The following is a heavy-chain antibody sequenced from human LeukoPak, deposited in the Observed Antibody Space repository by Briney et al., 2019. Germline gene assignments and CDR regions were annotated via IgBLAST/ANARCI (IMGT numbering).Heavy chain of an antibody. CDR2: ISAYNGDT. CDR3: AREEGAPIAAANI. V-gene: IGHV1-18*01. D-gene: IGHD6-13*01. Sequence: ASVKVSCKASGGTFSSYAISWVRQAPGQGLEWMGWISAYNGDTNYVQKFQGRVTMTTDTSTSTAYMELKSLRSDDTAVYYCAREEGAPIAAANIWGLGTKATVSS. J-gene: IGHJ3*02. CDR1: GGTFSSYA.